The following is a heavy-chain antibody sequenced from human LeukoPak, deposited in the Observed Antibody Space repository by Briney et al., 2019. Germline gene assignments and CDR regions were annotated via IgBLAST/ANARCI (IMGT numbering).Heavy chain of an antibody. D-gene: IGHD1-26*01. CDR1: DFSFSNYG. CDR3: AKDRLFGSGLNGPHYYYGMDV. CDR2: ILYDGNNK. Sequence: GGSLRLSCAASDFSFSNYGMHWVRQAPGKGLEWVAVILYDGNNKHYAESVKGRFTITRDNSNNMLYLQMNSLRPEDTAVYYCAKDRLFGSGLNGPHYYYGMDVWGQGTTVTVSS. V-gene: IGHV3-30*18. J-gene: IGHJ6*02.